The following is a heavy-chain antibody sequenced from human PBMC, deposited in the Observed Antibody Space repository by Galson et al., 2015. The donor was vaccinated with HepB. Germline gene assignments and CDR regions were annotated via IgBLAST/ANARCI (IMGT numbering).Heavy chain of an antibody. D-gene: IGHD3-10*01. J-gene: IGHJ5*02. CDR3: ARDRTDYYGSGGYYTGWFDP. CDR1: GGTFSSYA. CDR2: IIPIFGIA. V-gene: IGHV1-69*13. Sequence: SVKVSCKVSGGTFSSYAISWVRQAPGQGLEWMGGIIPIFGIANYAQKFQGRVTITADESTSTAYMELSSLRSEDTAVYYCARDRTDYYGSGGYYTGWFDPWGQGTLVTVSS.